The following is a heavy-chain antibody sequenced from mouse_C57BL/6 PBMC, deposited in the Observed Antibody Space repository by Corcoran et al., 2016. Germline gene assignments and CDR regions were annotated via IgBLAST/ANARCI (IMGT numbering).Heavy chain of an antibody. CDR2: INTYSGVP. D-gene: IGHD2-5*01. CDR1: GYTFTTYG. V-gene: IGHV9-3*01. Sequence: QIQLVQSGPELKKPGETVKISCKASGYTFTTYGMSWVKQAPGKGLKWMGWINTYSGVPTYADDFKGRFAFSLETSASTAYLQINNLKNEDTATYFCARRGPYYSNLGYYAMDYWGQGTSVTVSS. CDR3: ARRGPYYSNLGYYAMDY. J-gene: IGHJ4*01.